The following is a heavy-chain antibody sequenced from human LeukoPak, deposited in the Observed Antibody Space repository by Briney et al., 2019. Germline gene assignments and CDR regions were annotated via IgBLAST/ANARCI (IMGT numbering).Heavy chain of an antibody. J-gene: IGHJ4*02. V-gene: IGHV3-21*01. CDR2: ISSSGT. CDR1: GFTFSSYS. CDR3: ARNRSRFDY. Sequence: GGSLRLSCAASGFTFSSYSMNWVRQAPGKGLEWVSSISSSGTYYAELVRGRFTISRDNAKNSLYLQINSLRAEDTALYYCARNRSRFDYWGQGTLVTVSS.